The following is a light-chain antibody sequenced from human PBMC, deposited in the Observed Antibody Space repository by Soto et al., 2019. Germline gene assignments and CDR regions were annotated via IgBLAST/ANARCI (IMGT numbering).Light chain of an antibody. J-gene: IGKJ1*01. V-gene: IGKV3-20*01. Sequence: EIVLTQSPATLSFSSGERGTRSVRASQNVSSYLAWYQQKPGQAPSLLIYDTSTRATGVPDRFSGSGSGTDFALTISRVEPEDFAIYFCQQYGSSPGTFAQGTKVDIK. CDR2: DTS. CDR1: QNVSSY. CDR3: QQYGSSPGT.